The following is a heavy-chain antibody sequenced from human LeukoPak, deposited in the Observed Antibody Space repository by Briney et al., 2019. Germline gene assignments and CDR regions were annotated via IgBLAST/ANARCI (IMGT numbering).Heavy chain of an antibody. D-gene: IGHD3-10*01. CDR2: INHSGST. CDR1: GGSFSGYY. J-gene: IGHJ4*02. Sequence: SETLSLTCAVYGGSFSGYYWSWIRQPPGKGLEWIGEINHSGSTNYNPSLKSRVTISVDTSKNQFSLKLSSVTAADTAVYYCARAAEPGITLVRGVIEYFDYWGQGTLVTVSS. CDR3: ARAAEPGITLVRGVIEYFDY. V-gene: IGHV4-34*01.